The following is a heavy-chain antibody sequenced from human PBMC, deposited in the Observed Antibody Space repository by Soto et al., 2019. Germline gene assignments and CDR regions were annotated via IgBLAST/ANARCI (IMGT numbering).Heavy chain of an antibody. Sequence: GGSLRLSCAASGFTFSSYAMSWVRQAPGKGLEWVSAISGSGGSTYYADSVKGRFTISRDNSKNTLYLQMNSLRAEDTAVYYCAKDHTVHAPRYNWNYAIDYWGQGTLVTVSS. CDR3: AKDHTVHAPRYNWNYAIDY. CDR1: GFTFSSYA. CDR2: ISGSGGST. J-gene: IGHJ4*02. D-gene: IGHD1-7*01. V-gene: IGHV3-23*01.